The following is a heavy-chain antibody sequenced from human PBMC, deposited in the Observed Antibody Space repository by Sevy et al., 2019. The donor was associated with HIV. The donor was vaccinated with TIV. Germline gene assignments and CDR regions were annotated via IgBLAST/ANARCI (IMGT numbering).Heavy chain of an antibody. CDR3: ARGWGHYGSGSYLTLDY. CDR2: ISYDGSNK. Sequence: GGSLRLSCAASGFTFSSYAMHWVRQAPGKGLEWVAVISYDGSNKYYADSVKGRFTISRDNSKNTLYLQMNSLRAEDXXVYYCARGWGHYGSGSYLTLDYWGQGTLVTVSS. J-gene: IGHJ4*02. CDR1: GFTFSSYA. D-gene: IGHD3-10*01. V-gene: IGHV3-30-3*01.